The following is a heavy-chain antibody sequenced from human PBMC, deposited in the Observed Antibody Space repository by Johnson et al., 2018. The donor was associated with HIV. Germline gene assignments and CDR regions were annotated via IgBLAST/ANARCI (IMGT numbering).Heavy chain of an antibody. J-gene: IGHJ3*02. D-gene: IGHD1-7*01. CDR2: ISYDGSNR. Sequence: QVQLVESGGGLVKPGGSLRLSCAASVFTFNTYAMHWVRQAPGKGLEWVAVISYDGSNRYYADSVKGRFTISRDNSKSTVYLQMNSLRAEDTAVYYCARGLTGTRRDAFDIWGQGTMVTVSS. CDR1: VFTFNTYA. CDR3: ARGLTGTRRDAFDI. V-gene: IGHV3-30*04.